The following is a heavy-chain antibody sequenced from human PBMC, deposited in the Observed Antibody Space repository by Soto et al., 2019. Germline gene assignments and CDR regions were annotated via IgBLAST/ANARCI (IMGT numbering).Heavy chain of an antibody. V-gene: IGHV3-30*04. CDR3: ARERGIVATGTFSY. Sequence: QVQLVESVGGVVQPGRSLRLSCAASGFTFRNYAMYWVRQAPNKGLEWVAVISYDGRSKYYADSVKGRFTISRDSSKNTLSLQMNSLRAEDTAVYYCARERGIVATGTFSYWGQGTLVTVSS. CDR2: ISYDGRSK. J-gene: IGHJ4*02. D-gene: IGHD6-13*01. CDR1: GFTFRNYA.